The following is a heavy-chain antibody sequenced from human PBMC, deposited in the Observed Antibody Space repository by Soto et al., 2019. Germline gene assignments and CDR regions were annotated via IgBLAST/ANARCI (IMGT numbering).Heavy chain of an antibody. J-gene: IGHJ5*02. Sequence: PSETLSLTCTVSGGSISSSSYYWGWIRQPPGKGLEWIGEINHSGSTNYNPSLKSRVTISVDTSKNQFSLKLSSVTAADTAVYYCARRGSSSGDWFDPWGQGTLVTVSS. V-gene: IGHV4-39*07. CDR2: INHSGST. CDR3: ARRGSSSGDWFDP. CDR1: GGSISSSSYY. D-gene: IGHD6-6*01.